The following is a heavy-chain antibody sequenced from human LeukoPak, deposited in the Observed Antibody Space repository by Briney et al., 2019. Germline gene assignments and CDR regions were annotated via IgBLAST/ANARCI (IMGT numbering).Heavy chain of an antibody. CDR3: ARDRGQQLGYMDV. CDR2: IYYSGST. V-gene: IGHV4-61*08. Sequence: PSETLSLTCTVSGGSISSGDYYWSWIHQPPGKGLEWIGYIYYSGSTNYNPSLKSRVTISVDTSKSQFSLKLSSVTAADTAVYYCARDRGQQLGYMDVWGKGTTVTVSS. J-gene: IGHJ6*03. CDR1: GGSISSGDYY. D-gene: IGHD6-13*01.